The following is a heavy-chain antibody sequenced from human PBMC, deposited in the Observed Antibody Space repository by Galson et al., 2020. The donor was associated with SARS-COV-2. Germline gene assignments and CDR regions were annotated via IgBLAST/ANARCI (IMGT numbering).Heavy chain of an antibody. CDR1: GYSLTEIS. J-gene: IGHJ6*02. V-gene: IGHV1-24*01. CDR2: FDPEDGER. Sequence: ASVKVSCKVSGYSLTEISMHWVRQSPGKGLEWMGGFDPEDGERVYAQKFQGRVTMTEDTSTDTAYLELSSLRSEDTAVYYCAAAPVTYSSCWPYYYYDMDVWGQGGTVTVSS. D-gene: IGHD6-6*01. CDR3: AAAPVTYSSCWPYYYYDMDV.